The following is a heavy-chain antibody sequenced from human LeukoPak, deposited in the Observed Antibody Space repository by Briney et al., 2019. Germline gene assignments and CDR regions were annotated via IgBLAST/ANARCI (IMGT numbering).Heavy chain of an antibody. V-gene: IGHV4-4*02. CDR2: ISQSGGT. J-gene: IGHJ5*02. CDR1: GASINNNNW. Sequence: KPSGTLSLTCAVSGASINNNNWWSWVRQPPGKGLEWIGEISQSGGTNYNPSLTSRGSISLDNSKNQFSLKLNFVTAADTAVYYCARELASSSATWGRGILVTVSS. CDR3: ARELASSSAT. D-gene: IGHD6-13*01.